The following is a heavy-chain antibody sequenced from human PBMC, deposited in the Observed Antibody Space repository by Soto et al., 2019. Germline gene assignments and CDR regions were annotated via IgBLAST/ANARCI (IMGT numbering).Heavy chain of an antibody. J-gene: IGHJ4*02. Sequence: EVQLLESGGGLVQPGGSLRLSCAASGFTFSSYAMSWVRQAPGKGLEWVSAISGSGGSTYYADSVKGRFTISRDNSKNTLYLPMNSLRAEDTAVYYCAKDRRYRSGWPDYWGQGTLVTVSS. V-gene: IGHV3-23*01. CDR1: GFTFSSYA. CDR3: AKDRRYRSGWPDY. D-gene: IGHD6-19*01. CDR2: ISGSGGST.